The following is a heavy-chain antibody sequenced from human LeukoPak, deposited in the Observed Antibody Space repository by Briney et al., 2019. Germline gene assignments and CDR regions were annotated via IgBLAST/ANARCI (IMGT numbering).Heavy chain of an antibody. CDR1: GGSISSITYY. D-gene: IGHD1-7*01. CDR2: MYYRGNT. J-gene: IGHJ4*02. CDR3: ARLYGNYQNYFDY. V-gene: IGHV4-39*07. Sequence: PSETLSLTCTVSGGSISSITYYWGWIRQPPGKGLEWVGHMYYRGNTFYNPSLKSRVTISVDTSKNQFSLKLRSVTAADAAVYYCARLYGNYQNYFDYWGQGTLVAVSS.